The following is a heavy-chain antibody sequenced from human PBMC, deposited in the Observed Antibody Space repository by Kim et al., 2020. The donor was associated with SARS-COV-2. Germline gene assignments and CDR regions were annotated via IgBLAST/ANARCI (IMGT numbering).Heavy chain of an antibody. Sequence: SETLSLTCTVSGGSISSSSYYWGWIRQPPGKGLEWIGSIYYGGSTYYNPSLKSRVTISVDTSKNQFSLKLSSVTAADTALYFCAREVARSSSSWPDYWGQGTLVTVSS. CDR2: IYYGGST. CDR3: AREVARSSSSWPDY. CDR1: GGSISSSSYY. J-gene: IGHJ4*02. D-gene: IGHD6-13*01. V-gene: IGHV4-39*07.